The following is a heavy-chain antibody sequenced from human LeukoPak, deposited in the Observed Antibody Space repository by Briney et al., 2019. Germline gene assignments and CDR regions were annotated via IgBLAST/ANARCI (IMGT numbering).Heavy chain of an antibody. CDR1: GGSISSGGYY. Sequence: PSQTLSLTCTVSGGSISSGGYYWSWIRQPAGKGLEWIGRIYTSGSTNYNPSPKSRVTMSVDTSKNQFSLKLSSVTAADTAVYYCATRGEAFDIWGQGTMVTVSS. V-gene: IGHV4-61*02. CDR2: IYTSGST. J-gene: IGHJ3*02. CDR3: ATRGEAFDI.